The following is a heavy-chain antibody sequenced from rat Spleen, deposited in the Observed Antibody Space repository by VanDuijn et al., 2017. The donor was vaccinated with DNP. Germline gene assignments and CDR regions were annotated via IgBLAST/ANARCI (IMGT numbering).Heavy chain of an antibody. CDR1: GYTFTTYY. J-gene: IGHJ2*01. Sequence: QVQLQQSGAELAKPGSSVMISCRASGYTFTTYYIGWIKQTTRQGLEFIGYINMGSGGTNYNEKFKGKATLTVDKSSSTAFMQLSSLTPDDSAVYYCAKGGDYGGFDYWGQGVMVTVSS. CDR2: INMGSGGT. V-gene: IGHV1-43*01. CDR3: AKGGDYGGFDY. D-gene: IGHD1-1*01.